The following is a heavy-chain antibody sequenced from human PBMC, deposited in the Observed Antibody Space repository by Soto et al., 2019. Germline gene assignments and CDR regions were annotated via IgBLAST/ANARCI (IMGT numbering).Heavy chain of an antibody. Sequence: QLQLQESGPGLVKPSETLSLTCAVSAGSVSSPSYYWGWTRQPLGKGLEWIGSIYYTGSTFYNPSLKSRVTISVDTSKNRFSLKLNSVTATDTAVYYCARHTWGRQRGWFDPWGQGTLVTVSS. V-gene: IGHV4-39*01. J-gene: IGHJ5*02. CDR1: AGSVSSPSYY. CDR2: IYYTGST. D-gene: IGHD2-2*01. CDR3: ARHTWGRQRGWFDP.